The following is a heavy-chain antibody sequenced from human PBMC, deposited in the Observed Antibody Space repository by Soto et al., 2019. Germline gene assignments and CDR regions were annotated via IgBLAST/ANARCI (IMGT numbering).Heavy chain of an antibody. CDR2: IYYSGST. V-gene: IGHV4-31*03. CDR3: ARARLCSSNSCYSRTDP. J-gene: IGHJ5*02. Sequence: QVQLQESGPGLVKPSQTLSLTCTVSGGSISSGGYYWNWIRQHPEKGLEWTGYIYYSGSTYYNPFLKSRVTLTVDTSKNQFSLKLCSVTAAESAVYYCARARLCSSNSCYSRTDPWGQVTLVTVSS. CDR1: GGSISSGGYY. D-gene: IGHD2-2*01.